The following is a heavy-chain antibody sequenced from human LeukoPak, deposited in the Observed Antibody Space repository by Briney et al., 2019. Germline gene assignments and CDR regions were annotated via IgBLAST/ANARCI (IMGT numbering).Heavy chain of an antibody. J-gene: IGHJ4*02. Sequence: GGSLRLSCAASGFTFSSYWMNWARQAPGKGLEWVASINHNGNVNYYVDSVKGRFTISRDNAKNSLYLQMNSLRAEDTAVYYCAREGSGYYIDYWGQGTLVTVSS. V-gene: IGHV3-7*03. CDR2: INHNGNVN. D-gene: IGHD3-22*01. CDR3: AREGSGYYIDY. CDR1: GFTFSSYW.